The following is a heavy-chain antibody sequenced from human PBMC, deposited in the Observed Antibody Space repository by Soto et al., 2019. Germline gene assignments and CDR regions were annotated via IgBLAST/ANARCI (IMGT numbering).Heavy chain of an antibody. D-gene: IGHD2-15*01. Sequence: PGGSLRLSCAASGFTFSSYAMSWVRQAPGKGLEWVSAISGSGGSTYYADSVKGRFTISRDNSKNTLYLQMNSLRAEDTAVYYCAKDGWYCSGGSCPLLKYYFDYWGQGTLVTVSS. CDR3: AKDGWYCSGGSCPLLKYYFDY. V-gene: IGHV3-23*01. J-gene: IGHJ4*02. CDR1: GFTFSSYA. CDR2: ISGSGGST.